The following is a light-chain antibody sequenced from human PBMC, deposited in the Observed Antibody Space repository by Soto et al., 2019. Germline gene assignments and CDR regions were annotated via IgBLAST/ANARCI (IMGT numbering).Light chain of an antibody. CDR2: EVS. CDR1: SSVVGSYNL. J-gene: IGLJ1*01. CDR3: CSYASSTSYV. V-gene: IGLV2-23*02. Sequence: SVLTQPASVSGSPGQSITISCTGTSSVVGSYNLVSWYQQHPGKAPKLMVYEVSKRPSGVSNRFSGSKSGNTASLTISGLQAEDEADYYCCSYASSTSYVFGTGTKVTVL.